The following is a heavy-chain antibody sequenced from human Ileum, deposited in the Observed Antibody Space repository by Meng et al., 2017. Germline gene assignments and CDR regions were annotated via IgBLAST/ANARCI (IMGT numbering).Heavy chain of an antibody. CDR1: GASISSYY. CDR2: IHYSGST. J-gene: IGHJ4*02. CDR3: AAFCSGGSCPDY. Sequence: QVQLQESGPGLAKPSETLSPTCTVSGASISSYYWTWIRQPPGKGLDWIGYIHYSGSTNYNPSLKSRITMSVDTSENQVSLKLSSVTAADTAIYYCAAFCSGGSCPDYWGQGTLVTVSS. V-gene: IGHV4-59*01. D-gene: IGHD2-15*01.